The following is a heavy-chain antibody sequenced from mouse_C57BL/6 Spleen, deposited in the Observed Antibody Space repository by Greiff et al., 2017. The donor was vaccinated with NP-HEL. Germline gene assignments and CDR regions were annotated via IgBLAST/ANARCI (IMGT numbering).Heavy chain of an antibody. Sequence: VQLKESVAELVRPGASVKLSCTASGFNIKNTYMHWVKQRPEQGLEWIGRIDPANGNTKYAPKFQGKATITADTSSNTAYLQLSSLTSEDTAIYYCARKAYYSNYPFAYWGQGTLVTVSA. J-gene: IGHJ3*01. CDR1: GFNIKNTY. D-gene: IGHD2-5*01. CDR3: ARKAYYSNYPFAY. V-gene: IGHV14-3*01. CDR2: IDPANGNT.